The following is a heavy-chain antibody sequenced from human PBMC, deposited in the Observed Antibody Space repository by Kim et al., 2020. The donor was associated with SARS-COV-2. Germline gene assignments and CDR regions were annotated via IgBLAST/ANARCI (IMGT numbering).Heavy chain of an antibody. Sequence: YADSVKGRFTISRDNSKNTLYLQMNSLRAEDTAVYYCAKFSDYSNDFDYWGQGTLVTVSS. V-gene: IGHV3-30*02. CDR3: AKFSDYSNDFDY. J-gene: IGHJ4*02. D-gene: IGHD4-4*01.